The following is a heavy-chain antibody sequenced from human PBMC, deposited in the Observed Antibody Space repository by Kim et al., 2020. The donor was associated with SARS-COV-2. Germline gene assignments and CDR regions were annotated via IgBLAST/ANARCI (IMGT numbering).Heavy chain of an antibody. J-gene: IGHJ4*02. Sequence: ASVKVSCKASGYTFTSYAMNWVRQAPGQGLEWMGWINTNTGNPTYAQGFTGRFVFSLDTSVSTAYLQISSLKAEDTAVYYCARAYDSSGYYYGVGDYWGQGTLVTVSS. CDR1: GYTFTSYA. V-gene: IGHV7-4-1*02. D-gene: IGHD3-22*01. CDR3: ARAYDSSGYYYGVGDY. CDR2: INTNTGNP.